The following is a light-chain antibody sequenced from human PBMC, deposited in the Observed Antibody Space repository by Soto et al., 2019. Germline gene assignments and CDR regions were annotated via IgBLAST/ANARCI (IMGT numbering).Light chain of an antibody. CDR3: QQYYSSPFT. CDR1: RSILSSSNNKNF. CDR2: WAS. J-gene: IGKJ3*01. V-gene: IGKV4-1*01. Sequence: DIVMTQSPDYLSVSLGERATINCKSSRSILSSSNNKNFLAWYQQKPGQPPRLLIYWASTRQSGVPDRFSGSGSGTDFTLTISSLQAEDVAVYYCQQYYSSPFTFGPGTKVDIK.